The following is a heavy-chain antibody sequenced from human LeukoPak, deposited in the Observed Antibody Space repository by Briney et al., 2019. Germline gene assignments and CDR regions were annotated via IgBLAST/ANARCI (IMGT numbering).Heavy chain of an antibody. J-gene: IGHJ4*02. CDR3: ARDHRSSSFADY. CDR1: GFTFSSYA. D-gene: IGHD6-6*01. V-gene: IGHV3-30*04. Sequence: GGSLRLSCAASGFTFSSYAMHWVRQAPGKGPEWVAVISYDGSNKYYADSVKGRFTISRDNSKNTLYLQMNSLRAEDTAVYYCARDHRSSSFADYWGQGTLVTVSS. CDR2: ISYDGSNK.